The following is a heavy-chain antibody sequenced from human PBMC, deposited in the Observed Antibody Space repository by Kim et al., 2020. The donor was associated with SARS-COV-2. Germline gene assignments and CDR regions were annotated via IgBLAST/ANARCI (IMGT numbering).Heavy chain of an antibody. CDR1: GYTFTSYG. CDR3: ARDVPNWNDDWFDP. D-gene: IGHD1-1*01. V-gene: IGHV1-18*04. CDR2: ISAYNGNT. J-gene: IGHJ5*02. Sequence: ASVKVSCKASGYTFTSYGISWVRQAPGQGLEWMGWISAYNGNTNYAQKLQGRVTMTTDTSTSTAYMELRSLRSDDTAVYYCARDVPNWNDDWFDPWGQGTLVTVSS.